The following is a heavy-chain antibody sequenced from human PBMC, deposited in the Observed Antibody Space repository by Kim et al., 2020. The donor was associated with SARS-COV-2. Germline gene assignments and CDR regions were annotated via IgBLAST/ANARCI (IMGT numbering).Heavy chain of an antibody. J-gene: IGHJ4*02. CDR3: ARGAGPFDY. D-gene: IGHD6-13*01. V-gene: IGHV3-74*01. Sequence: TSTSYADSVKGRFTSSRDNATNTLYLQMNSLRAEDTAVYYCARGAGPFDYWGQGTLVTVSS. CDR2: TST.